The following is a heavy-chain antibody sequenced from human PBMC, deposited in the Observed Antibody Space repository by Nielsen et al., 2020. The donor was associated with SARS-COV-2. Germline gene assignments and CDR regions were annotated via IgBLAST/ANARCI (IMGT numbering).Heavy chain of an antibody. CDR1: GGSISSSSYY. Sequence: SETLSLTCTVSGGSISSSSYYWGWIRQPPGKGLEWIGSIYYSGSTYYNPSLKSRVTISVDTSKNQFSLKLSSVTAADTAVYYCARGGVAAAGTFDYWGQGTLVTVSS. CDR3: ARGGVAAAGTFDY. J-gene: IGHJ4*02. D-gene: IGHD6-13*01. V-gene: IGHV4-39*07. CDR2: IYYSGST.